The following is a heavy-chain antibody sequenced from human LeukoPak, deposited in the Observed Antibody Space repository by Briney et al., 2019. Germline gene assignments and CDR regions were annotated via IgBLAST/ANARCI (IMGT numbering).Heavy chain of an antibody. CDR2: IYYSGST. J-gene: IGHJ4*02. Sequence: PSETLSLTCAVSGGSISSGGYSWSWIRQPPGKGLEWIGYIYYSGSTYYNPSLKSRVTISVDTSKNQFSLKLSSVTAADTAVYYCARGFSRFYSSGWSFDYWGQGTLVTVSS. CDR3: ARGFSRFYSSGWSFDY. D-gene: IGHD6-19*01. CDR1: GGSISSGGYS. V-gene: IGHV4-30-4*07.